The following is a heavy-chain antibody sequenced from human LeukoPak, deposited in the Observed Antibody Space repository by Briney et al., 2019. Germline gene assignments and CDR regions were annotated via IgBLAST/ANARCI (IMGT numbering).Heavy chain of an antibody. J-gene: IGHJ3*02. CDR2: ISGSGSNT. CDR3: AKNSGMGGGAFDI. V-gene: IGHV3-23*01. CDR1: GFTFSSYA. D-gene: IGHD1-26*01. Sequence: GGSLRLSCAASGFTFSSYAMSWVRQAPGKGLEWVSAISGSGSNTYYADSVKGRFTISRDNSKNTLYLQMNSLRAEDTAVYYCAKNSGMGGGAFDIWGQGTMVTVSS.